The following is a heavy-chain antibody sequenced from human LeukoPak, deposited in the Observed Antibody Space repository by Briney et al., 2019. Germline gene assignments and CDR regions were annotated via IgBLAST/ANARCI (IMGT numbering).Heavy chain of an antibody. V-gene: IGHV1-8*01. J-gene: IGHJ4*02. CDR3: ARGLRSDH. Sequence: GASVKVSRKASGYTFSNYDINWVRQAPGQGLEWMGWMNPNSGRRVYAQKFQGRVTMTRNSSINTAYMELTSLRSDDTAVYYCARGLRSDHWGQGTLVTVSS. CDR1: GYTFSNYD. D-gene: IGHD3-16*02. CDR2: MNPNSGRR.